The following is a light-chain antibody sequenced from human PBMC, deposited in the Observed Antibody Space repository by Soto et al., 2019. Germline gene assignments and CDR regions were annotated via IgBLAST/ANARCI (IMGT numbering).Light chain of an antibody. Sequence: EVVMTQSPATLSMSPGERATLSYRASQSLNRDLAWYQQKPGQSPRLLIFGASIRATGIPARFSGSGSGTEFTLTIGSLQSEDCALYYCQQYNNWPGTFGQGTKVDIK. CDR3: QQYNNWPGT. CDR2: GAS. V-gene: IGKV3-15*01. CDR1: QSLNRD. J-gene: IGKJ1*01.